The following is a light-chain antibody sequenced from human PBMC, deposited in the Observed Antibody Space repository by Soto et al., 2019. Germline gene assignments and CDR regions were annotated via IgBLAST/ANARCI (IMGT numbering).Light chain of an antibody. CDR2: GAS. Sequence: EIVMTQSPGTLSVSPGERATLSCRASQSVSSNLAWYQQKLGQAPRLLIYGASTGATGIPARFSGSGSGTEFTLTISSLQSEDFAVYYCQQYNNWPRLTFGGGTKVEIK. J-gene: IGKJ4*01. CDR1: QSVSSN. CDR3: QQYNNWPRLT. V-gene: IGKV3-15*01.